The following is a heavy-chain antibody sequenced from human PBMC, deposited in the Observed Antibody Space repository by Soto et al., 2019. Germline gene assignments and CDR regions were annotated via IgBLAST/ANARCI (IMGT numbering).Heavy chain of an antibody. D-gene: IGHD5-12*01. CDR1: GSSFSDYY. Sequence: GGSLRLSCAASGSSFSDYYMSWIRQSPGKGLEWLSYITSSSSYTHYADSVKGRFTISRDNSKNTLYLQMNSLRAEDTAVYYCAREGGYSGYAEHFDYWGQGTLVTVSS. CDR3: AREGGYSGYAEHFDY. J-gene: IGHJ4*02. CDR2: ITSSSSYT. V-gene: IGHV3-11*06.